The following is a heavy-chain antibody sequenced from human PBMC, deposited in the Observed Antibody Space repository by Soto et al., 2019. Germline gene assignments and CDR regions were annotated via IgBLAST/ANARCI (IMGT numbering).Heavy chain of an antibody. V-gene: IGHV3-11*01. CDR1: GFTFSDYY. D-gene: IGHD3-3*01. CDR3: ARDNRRGSVTIFGVVSYFDY. Sequence: GGSLRLSCAASGFTFSDYYMSWIRQAPGKGLEWVSYISSSGSTIYYADSVKGRFTISRDNAKNSLYLQMNSLRAEDTAVYYCARDNRRGSVTIFGVVSYFDYWGQGTLVTVSS. J-gene: IGHJ4*02. CDR2: ISSSGSTI.